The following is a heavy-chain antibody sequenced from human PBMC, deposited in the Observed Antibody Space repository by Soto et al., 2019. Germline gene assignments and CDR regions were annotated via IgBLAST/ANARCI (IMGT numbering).Heavy chain of an antibody. CDR3: ARPTYYYGSGSEYYYMDV. V-gene: IGHV4-39*01. J-gene: IGHJ6*03. D-gene: IGHD3-10*01. Sequence: SETLSLTCTVSGGSISSSSYYWGWIRQPPGKGLEWIGSIYYSGSTYYNPSLKSRVTISVDTSKNQFSLKLSSVTAADTAVYYCARPTYYYGSGSEYYYMDVWGKGTTVTVSS. CDR2: IYYSGST. CDR1: GGSISSSSYY.